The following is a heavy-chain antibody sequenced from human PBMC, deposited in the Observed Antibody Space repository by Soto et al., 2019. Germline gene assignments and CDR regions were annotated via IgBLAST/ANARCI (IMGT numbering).Heavy chain of an antibody. D-gene: IGHD2-8*01. V-gene: IGHV3-33*01. Sequence: GGSLRLSCAASGFTFSSYGMHWVRQAPGKGLEWVAVIWYDGSNKYYADSVKGRFTISRDNSKNTLYLQMNSLRAEDTAVYYCARDLGIVLMVYGMDVWGQGTTVTVSS. J-gene: IGHJ6*02. CDR2: IWYDGSNK. CDR3: ARDLGIVLMVYGMDV. CDR1: GFTFSSYG.